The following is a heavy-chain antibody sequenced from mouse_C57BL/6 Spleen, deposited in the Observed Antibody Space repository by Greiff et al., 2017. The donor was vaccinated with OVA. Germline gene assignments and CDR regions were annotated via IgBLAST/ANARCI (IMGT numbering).Heavy chain of an antibody. D-gene: IGHD2-3*01. Sequence: QVQLQQPGTELVKPGASVKLSCKASGYTFTSYWMHWVKQRPGQGLEWIGIINPSNGGTNYNEKFKSKATQTGDKSSSTAYMQLSSLTSEDSAVYYCARSEGGYYVAGFAYWGQGTLVTVSA. J-gene: IGHJ3*01. CDR3: ARSEGGYYVAGFAY. CDR1: GYTFTSYW. V-gene: IGHV1-53*01. CDR2: INPSNGGT.